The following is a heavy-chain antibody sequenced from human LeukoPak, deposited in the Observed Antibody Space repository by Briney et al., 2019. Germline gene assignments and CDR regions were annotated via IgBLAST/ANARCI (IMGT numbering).Heavy chain of an antibody. CDR3: ARVTPVVSTAILGWFDP. D-gene: IGHD2-2*02. CDR1: GGSINNGHYY. Sequence: SETLSLTCTVSGGSINNGHYYWTWIRQPAGKGLEWIGRIYTTGSAIYNPSLQSRVSISVDTPKNQFFLRLDSETAADTAVYYCARVTPVVSTAILGWFDPWGQGTLVTVSS. V-gene: IGHV4-61*02. CDR2: IYTTGSA. J-gene: IGHJ5*02.